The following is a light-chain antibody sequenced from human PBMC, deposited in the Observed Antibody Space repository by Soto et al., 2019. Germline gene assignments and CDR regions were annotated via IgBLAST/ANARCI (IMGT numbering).Light chain of an antibody. V-gene: IGKV3-20*01. Sequence: EIVLTQSPGTLSLSPGERATLSCRASQSVSSRFLAWYQQKPGQAPRLLMYGASSRATGIPDRFSGTGSGTDFTLTISRLEPEDFAVYYCQQYNYWPPWTFGQGTKVDIK. CDR1: QSVSSRF. CDR3: QQYNYWPPWT. J-gene: IGKJ1*01. CDR2: GAS.